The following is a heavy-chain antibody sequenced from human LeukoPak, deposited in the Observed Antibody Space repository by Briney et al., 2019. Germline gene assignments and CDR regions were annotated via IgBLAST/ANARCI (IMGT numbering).Heavy chain of an antibody. J-gene: IGHJ4*02. CDR1: GASVSSGISY. CDR3: ARHSTRGGDFDY. D-gene: IGHD2-21*01. CDR2: IYSSGTT. V-gene: IGHV4-61*01. Sequence: KSSETLSLTCTVSGASVSSGISYWSWIRQPPGKGLEWIGYIYSSGTTNYNPSLKSRVTISSDTSKNQFSLKLRSVTAADTAMYYCARHSTRGGDFDYWGQGTLVTVSS.